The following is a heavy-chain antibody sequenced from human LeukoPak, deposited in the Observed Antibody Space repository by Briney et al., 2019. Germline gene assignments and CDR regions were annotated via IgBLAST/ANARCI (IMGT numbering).Heavy chain of an antibody. Sequence: PGGSLRLSCAASGFTYSDYYMSWIRQVPGKGLEWVSYISSSGTTIYYADSMKGRFTISRDNAKNSLYLQMNSLRAEDTAVYYCTRDRGSYSDYWGQGTLVTISS. CDR3: TRDRGSYSDY. D-gene: IGHD1-26*01. V-gene: IGHV3-11*01. J-gene: IGHJ4*02. CDR2: ISSSGTTI. CDR1: GFTYSDYY.